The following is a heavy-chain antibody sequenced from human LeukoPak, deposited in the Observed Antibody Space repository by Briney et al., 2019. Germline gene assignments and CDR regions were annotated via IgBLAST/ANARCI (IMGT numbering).Heavy chain of an antibody. D-gene: IGHD3-10*01. CDR1: GFTFSSYS. CDR2: ISSSSSYI. Sequence: GGSLRLSCAAPGFTFSSYSMNWVRQAPGKGLEWVSSISSSSSYIYYADSVKGRFTISRDNAKNSLYLQMNSLRVDDTGVYYCARGPEYGSGSYWGQGTLVTVSS. J-gene: IGHJ4*02. V-gene: IGHV3-21*01. CDR3: ARGPEYGSGSY.